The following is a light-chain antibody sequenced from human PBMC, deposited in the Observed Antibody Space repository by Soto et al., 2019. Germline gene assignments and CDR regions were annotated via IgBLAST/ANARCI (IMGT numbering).Light chain of an antibody. J-gene: IGKJ5*01. CDR1: QSVSTN. V-gene: IGKV3-15*01. Sequence: EIVMTQSPTTLSVSPGERATIAFWASQSVSTNLAWYQQKPGQVPSLLIYGASARASGIPARFSGSGSGTEFTLTIGILQSEDFAVYYCQQYSSSPSFGQGTRLEIK. CDR3: QQYSSSPS. CDR2: GAS.